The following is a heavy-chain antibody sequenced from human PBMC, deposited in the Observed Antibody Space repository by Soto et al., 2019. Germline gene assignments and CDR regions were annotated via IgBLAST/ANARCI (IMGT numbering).Heavy chain of an antibody. V-gene: IGHV3-23*01. CDR3: AKYTAMVPKYYYYYGMDV. J-gene: IGHJ6*02. CDR1: GFTFSSYA. Sequence: GGSLRFSCAASGFTFSSYAMSWVRQAPGKGLEWVSAISGSGGSTYYADSVKGRFTISRDNSKNTLYLQMNSLRAEDTAVYYCAKYTAMVPKYYYYYGMDVWGQGTTVTVSS. CDR2: ISGSGGST. D-gene: IGHD5-18*01.